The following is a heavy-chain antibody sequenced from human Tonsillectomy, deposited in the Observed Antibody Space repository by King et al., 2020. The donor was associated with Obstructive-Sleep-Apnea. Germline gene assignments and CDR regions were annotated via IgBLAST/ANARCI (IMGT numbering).Heavy chain of an antibody. D-gene: IGHD3-22*01. CDR3: AKDRAFQFLYDSSGSVFDP. J-gene: IGHJ5*02. Sequence: VQLVESGGGLVQPGGSLRLSCAASGFTFSTYAMSWVRQTPGKGLEWVSAISGSGASTYYADSVKGRFTISRDNSKNTLYLQMNSLRAEDTARYYCAKDRAFQFLYDSSGSVFDPWGQGTLVTVSS. CDR2: ISGSGAST. CDR1: GFTFSTYA. V-gene: IGHV3-23*04.